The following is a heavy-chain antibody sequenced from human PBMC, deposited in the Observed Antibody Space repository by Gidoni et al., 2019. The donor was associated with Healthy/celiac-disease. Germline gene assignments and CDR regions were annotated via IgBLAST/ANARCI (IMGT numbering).Heavy chain of an antibody. J-gene: IGHJ4*02. CDR2: ISYDGSNK. D-gene: IGHD3-22*01. V-gene: IGHV3-30*18. CDR3: AKAAAYYYDSSGYRSPHFDY. Sequence: QVQLVESGGGVVQPGGSLRLSCAASGFPFSSYGMPWVRQAPGKGLEWVEVISYDGSNKYYADSVKGRFTISRDNSKNTLYLQMNSLRAEDTAVYYCAKAAAYYYDSSGYRSPHFDYWGQGTLVTVSS. CDR1: GFPFSSYG.